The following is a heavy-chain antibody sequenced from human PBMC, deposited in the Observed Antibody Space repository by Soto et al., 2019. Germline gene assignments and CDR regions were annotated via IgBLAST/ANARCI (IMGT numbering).Heavy chain of an antibody. CDR1: GGSFNRHT. J-gene: IGHJ4*02. Sequence: QVQLVQSGADVRKPWSSVRVSCKASGGSFNRHTISWVRQAPGQGLEWMGGIIPIFGTANHAQKFQGRVTIIADESTSTVYMELCSLRSDDTAIYYCARGWGYDSTDYYYAYWGQGTLVMVSS. CDR2: IIPIFGTA. CDR3: ARGWGYDSTDYYYAY. D-gene: IGHD3-22*01. V-gene: IGHV1-69*01.